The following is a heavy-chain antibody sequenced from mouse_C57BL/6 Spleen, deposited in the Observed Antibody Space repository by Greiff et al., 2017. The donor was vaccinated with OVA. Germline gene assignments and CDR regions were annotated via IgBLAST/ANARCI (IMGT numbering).Heavy chain of an antibody. D-gene: IGHD2-1*01. CDR3: ARWGNYLYYAMDY. CDR1: GYAFSSSW. J-gene: IGHJ4*01. CDR2: IYPGDGDT. Sequence: QVQLQQSGPELVKPGASVKISCKASGYAFSSSWMNWVKQRPGKGLEWIGRIYPGDGDTNYNGKFKGKATLTADKSSSTAYMQLSSLTSEDSAVYFCARWGNYLYYAMDYWGQGTSVTVSS. V-gene: IGHV1-82*01.